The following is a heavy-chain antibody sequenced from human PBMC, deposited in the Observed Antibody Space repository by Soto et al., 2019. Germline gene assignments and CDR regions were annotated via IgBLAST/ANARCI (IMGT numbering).Heavy chain of an antibody. CDR1: GFTFSTYW. D-gene: IGHD2-2*01. Sequence: GSLRLSCAASGFTFSTYWMHWVRQAPGKGLVWVSRINSDGSSTSYADSVKGRFTISRDNSKNTLYLQMKSLRAEDTAVYYCARDRYWSSTSCDHFDYWGQGTLVTVSS. V-gene: IGHV3-74*01. CDR2: INSDGSST. J-gene: IGHJ4*02. CDR3: ARDRYWSSTSCDHFDY.